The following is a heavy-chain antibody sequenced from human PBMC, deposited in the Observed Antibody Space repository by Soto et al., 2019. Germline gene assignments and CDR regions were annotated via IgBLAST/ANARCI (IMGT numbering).Heavy chain of an antibody. D-gene: IGHD3-9*01. Sequence: SVKVSCKASGGTFSSYAISWVRQAPGQGLEWMGGIIPIFGTANYAQKFQGRVTITADESTSTAYMELSSLRSEDTAVYYCARDLAYYDILTGPPMDVWGQGTTVTVSS. CDR2: IIPIFGTA. CDR1: GGTFSSYA. J-gene: IGHJ6*02. V-gene: IGHV1-69*13. CDR3: ARDLAYYDILTGPPMDV.